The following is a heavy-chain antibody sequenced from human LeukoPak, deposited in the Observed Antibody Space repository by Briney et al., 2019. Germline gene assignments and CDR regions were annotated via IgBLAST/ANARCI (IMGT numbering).Heavy chain of an antibody. CDR1: GFTFSSYA. CDR2: IKSKTDGGTT. V-gene: IGHV3-15*01. D-gene: IGHD2-2*02. J-gene: IGHJ4*02. CDR3: TTVADPGYCSSTSCYMYY. Sequence: GGSLSLSCAASGFTFSSYAMSWVRQAPGKGLEWVGRIKSKTDGGTTDYAAPVKGRFTISRDDLKNTLYLQMNSLKTEDTAVYYCTTVADPGYCSSTSCYMYYWGQGTLVTVSS.